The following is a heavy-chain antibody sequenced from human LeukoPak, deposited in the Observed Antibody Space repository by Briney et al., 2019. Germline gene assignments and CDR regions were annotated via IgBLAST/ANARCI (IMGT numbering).Heavy chain of an antibody. V-gene: IGHV3-48*01. D-gene: IGHD4-17*01. CDR3: AREVDYGDYRVPLDY. CDR1: GSTFSSYS. CDR2: ISSSSSTI. Sequence: GGSPRLSCAASGSTFSSYSMNCVRQAPGKGLEWVSYISSSSSTIYYADSVKGRFTISRDNAKNSLYLQMNSLRAEDTAVYYCAREVDYGDYRVPLDYWGQGTLVTVSS. J-gene: IGHJ4*02.